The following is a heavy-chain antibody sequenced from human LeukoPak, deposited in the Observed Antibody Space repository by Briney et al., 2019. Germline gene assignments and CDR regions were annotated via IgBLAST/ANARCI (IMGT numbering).Heavy chain of an antibody. CDR2: INPNSGGT. CDR3: ARVENTAAAVLFDY. CDR1: GYTFTGYY. D-gene: IGHD6-13*01. J-gene: IGHJ4*02. Sequence: ASVKVSRKASGYTFTGYYMHWVRQAPGQGLEWMGRINPNSGGTNYAQKFQGRVTMTRDTSISTAYMELSRLRSDDTAVYYCARVENTAAAVLFDYWGQGTLVTVSS. V-gene: IGHV1-2*06.